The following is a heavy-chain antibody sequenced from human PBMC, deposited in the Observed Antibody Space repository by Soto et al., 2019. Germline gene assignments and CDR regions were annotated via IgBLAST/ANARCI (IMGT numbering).Heavy chain of an antibody. V-gene: IGHV1-46*03. Sequence: ASVKVSCKTSGYTFTSCYMHWVRQAPGQGLEWMGIINPSGGSTSYAQKFQGRVTMTRDTSTSTVYMELSSLRSEDTAVYYCAREGGRITIFGVVIPPSAYAHWGQGTLVTVSS. J-gene: IGHJ4*02. CDR1: GYTFTSCY. CDR2: INPSGGST. CDR3: AREGGRITIFGVVIPPSAYAH. D-gene: IGHD3-3*01.